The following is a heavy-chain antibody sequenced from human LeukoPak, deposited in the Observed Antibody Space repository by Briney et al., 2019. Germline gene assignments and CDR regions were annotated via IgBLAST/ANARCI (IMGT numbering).Heavy chain of an antibody. Sequence: ASVKVSCKASGYTFTSYYMHWVRQAPGQGLEWMGIINPSGGSTSYAQKFQGRVTMTRDTSTSTVCMELSSLRSEDTAVYYCARDSGIAVVPAAPPGDYWGQGTLVTVSS. CDR1: GYTFTSYY. CDR2: INPSGGST. CDR3: ARDSGIAVVPAAPPGDY. D-gene: IGHD2-2*01. V-gene: IGHV1-46*01. J-gene: IGHJ4*02.